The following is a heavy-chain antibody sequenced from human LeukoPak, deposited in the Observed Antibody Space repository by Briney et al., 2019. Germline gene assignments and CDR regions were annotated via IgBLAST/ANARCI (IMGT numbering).Heavy chain of an antibody. CDR3: AKDSTPYSGNTFYFDY. V-gene: IGHV3-23*01. CDR2: MSGSGMTP. J-gene: IGHJ4*02. D-gene: IGHD1-7*01. CDR1: GFTFSDYY. Sequence: GGSLRLSCAASGFTFSDYYMSWIRQAPGKGLEWVSTMSGSGMTPKYADSVKGRFTISRDNSNNTLYLQMNSLRAEDTAVYYCAKDSTPYSGNTFYFDYWGQGTLVTVSS.